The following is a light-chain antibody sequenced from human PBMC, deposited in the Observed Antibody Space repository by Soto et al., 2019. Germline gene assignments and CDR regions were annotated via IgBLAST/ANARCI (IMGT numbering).Light chain of an antibody. CDR2: GNR. CDR3: QAYDYSLNASV. Sequence: QPVLTQPPSVSGAPGQRVTLSCTGNSSNLGAGYDVHWYQQLPGAAPKLVIFGNRNRPSGVPERFSGSKSGTSASLAITGRQAEDEADYYCQAYDYSLNASVFGGGTKLTVL. CDR1: SSNLGAGYD. V-gene: IGLV1-40*01. J-gene: IGLJ3*02.